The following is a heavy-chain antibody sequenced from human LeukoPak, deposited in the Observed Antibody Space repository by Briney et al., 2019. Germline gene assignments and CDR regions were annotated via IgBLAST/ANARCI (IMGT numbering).Heavy chain of an antibody. V-gene: IGHV3-13*01. Sequence: PGGSLRLSCAASGFTFSSCDMHWVRQATGKGLEWVSAIGTAGDTYYPGSVKGRFTISRENAKNSLYLQMNSLRAGDTAVYYCARGASGGWLQCPDYWGRGTLVTVSS. J-gene: IGHJ4*02. CDR2: IGTAGDT. CDR1: GFTFSSCD. D-gene: IGHD5-24*01. CDR3: ARGASGGWLQCPDY.